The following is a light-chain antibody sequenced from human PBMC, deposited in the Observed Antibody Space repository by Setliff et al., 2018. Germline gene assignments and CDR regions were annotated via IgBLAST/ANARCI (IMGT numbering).Light chain of an antibody. CDR3: SSYTSSSTPSDV. V-gene: IGLV2-14*03. CDR1: SSDVGGYNY. CDR2: DVG. Sequence: QSVLTQPASVSGSPGQSITISCTGTSSDVGGYNYVSWYQQHPGKAPKLMIYDVGNRPSGVSNRFSGPKSGNTASLTISGLQAEDEADYYCSSYTSSSTPSDVFGTGTKVTVL. J-gene: IGLJ1*01.